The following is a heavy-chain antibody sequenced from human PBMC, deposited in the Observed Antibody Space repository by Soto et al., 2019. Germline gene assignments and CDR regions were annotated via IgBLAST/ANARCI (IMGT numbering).Heavy chain of an antibody. CDR3: ARYCAGNACYSRHYYAMDV. CDR1: GYTFRNYI. V-gene: IGHV1-18*01. D-gene: IGHD2-21*02. Sequence: QVQLVQSAGEVKKPGASAIVSCQASGYTFRNYIIAWLRQAPGQGLEWMGWISPYNGNTNYGRQCRGRVTLTTDASTSAAYLELRNLGSDDAATYYCARYCAGNACYSRHYYAMDVWGQGTTVSVSS. J-gene: IGHJ6*02. CDR2: ISPYNGNT.